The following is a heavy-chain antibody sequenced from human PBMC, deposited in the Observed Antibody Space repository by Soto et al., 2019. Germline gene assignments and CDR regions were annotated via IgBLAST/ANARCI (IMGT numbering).Heavy chain of an antibody. CDR1: GISLTTRKKC. D-gene: IGHD3-3*01. J-gene: IGHJ6*03. Sequence: GSGPTLVNPTQTLTLTCTFSGISLTTRKKCVTWIRQPPGKALEWLALIDWDDDKYYSPSLKTRLTISKDTSKNQVVLTMTNVNPGDTATYYCARGLSIFGVANYDFYHMDVWGKGTTVTVSS. CDR3: ARGLSIFGVANYDFYHMDV. CDR2: IDWDDDK. V-gene: IGHV2-70*01.